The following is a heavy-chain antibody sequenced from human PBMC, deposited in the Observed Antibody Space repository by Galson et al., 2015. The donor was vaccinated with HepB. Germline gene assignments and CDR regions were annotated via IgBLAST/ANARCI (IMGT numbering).Heavy chain of an antibody. CDR3: AREVQPGGTTRGVIDP. Sequence: TLSLTCTVSGGSISSGDYYWSWIRQPPGKGLEWIGYIYYNGRTYYNPSLKSRLTISIDTSKNQFSLILTSVTVADTAVYYCAREVQPGGTTRGVIDPWGQGTLVTVSS. D-gene: IGHD1-1*01. J-gene: IGHJ5*02. CDR2: IYYNGRT. CDR1: GGSISSGDYY. V-gene: IGHV4-30-4*01.